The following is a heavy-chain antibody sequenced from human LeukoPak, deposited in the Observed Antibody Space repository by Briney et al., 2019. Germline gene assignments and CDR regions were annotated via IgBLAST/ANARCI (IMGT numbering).Heavy chain of an antibody. CDR2: IYNPVST. J-gene: IGHJ4*02. CDR1: GGSISGYY. V-gene: IGHV4-59*01. D-gene: IGHD3-10*01. Sequence: PSETLSLTCTVSGGSISGYYWSWIRQPPGKGLEWIGYIYNPVSTNSNPSLKSRVTISEDTSKNQFSLKLTSVTAADTAVYYCARLWYGESSFDYWGQGSLVTVSS. CDR3: ARLWYGESSFDY.